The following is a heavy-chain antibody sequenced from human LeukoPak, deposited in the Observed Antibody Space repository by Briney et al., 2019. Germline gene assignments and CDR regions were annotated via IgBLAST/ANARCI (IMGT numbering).Heavy chain of an antibody. D-gene: IGHD2-2*01. Sequence: GRSLRLSCAGSGFIFDEYAMHWVRQAPGKGLEWVSGISWNSASIAYADSVKGRFTISRDNAKNLLFLQMTSLRAADTALYYCVKGHCSSSSRIPNYYYYMDVWGTGTTVTVSS. V-gene: IGHV3-9*01. CDR3: VKGHCSSSSRIPNYYYYMDV. CDR1: GFIFDEYA. J-gene: IGHJ6*03. CDR2: ISWNSASI.